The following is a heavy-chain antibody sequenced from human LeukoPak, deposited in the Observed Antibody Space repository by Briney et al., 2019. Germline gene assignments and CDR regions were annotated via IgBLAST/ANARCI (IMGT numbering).Heavy chain of an antibody. D-gene: IGHD1-26*01. J-gene: IGHJ4*02. V-gene: IGHV3-53*01. CDR2: IYSGGST. CDR1: GFTVSSNY. Sequence: GGSLRLSCAASGFTVSSNYMSWVRQAPGKGLEWVSVIYSGGSTYYSDSVKGRFTISRDNSKNTLYLQMNSLRAEDTAVYYCALVGATRGFDYWGQGTLVTVSS. CDR3: ALVGATRGFDY.